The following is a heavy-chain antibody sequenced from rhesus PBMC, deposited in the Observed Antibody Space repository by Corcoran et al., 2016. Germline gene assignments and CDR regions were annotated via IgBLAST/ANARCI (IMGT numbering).Heavy chain of an antibody. V-gene: IGHV4-122*02. CDR1: GGSINSGYYS. CDR3: ARSGTYYFYFDY. CDR2: ITYSGST. D-gene: IGHD3-16*01. Sequence: QVQLQESGPGLVKPSETLSLTCAVSGGSINSGYYSWYWIRHPPGKGLEWIGYITYSGSTNYNPSLKSRVAFSRDTSKNQFSLKLSSVTAADTAVYYCARSGTYYFYFDYWGQGVLVTVSS. J-gene: IGHJ4*01.